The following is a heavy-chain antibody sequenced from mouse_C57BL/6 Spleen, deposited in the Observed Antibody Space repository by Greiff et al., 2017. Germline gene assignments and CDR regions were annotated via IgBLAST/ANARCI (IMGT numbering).Heavy chain of an antibody. J-gene: IGHJ3*01. CDR2: ISGGGGST. Sequence: EVKLLQSGAGLVKPGASLKISCAASGFTFSSYTMSWVRQTPGKRLEWVANISGGGGSTYYPDSVKGQFTITRDNAKNTPYMQMSRLRSEDTAVYYCARYDYERAWFAYWGQGTLVTVSA. CDR1: GFTFSSYT. CDR3: ARYDYERAWFAY. V-gene: IGHV5-9*04. D-gene: IGHD2-4*01.